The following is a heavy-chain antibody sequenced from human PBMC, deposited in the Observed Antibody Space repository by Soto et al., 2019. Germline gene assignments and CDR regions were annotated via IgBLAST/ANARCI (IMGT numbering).Heavy chain of an antibody. Sequence: ASVKFSCKSSGYTFTGYYMHWVRQATGQGLEWMGWMNPNSGNTGYAQKFQGRVTMTRNTSISTAYMELSSLRSEDTAVYYCAHGGPDAFDIWGQGIRDTV. J-gene: IGHJ3*02. V-gene: IGHV1-8*02. D-gene: IGHD4-17*01. CDR1: GYTFTGYY. CDR2: MNPNSGNT. CDR3: AHGGPDAFDI.